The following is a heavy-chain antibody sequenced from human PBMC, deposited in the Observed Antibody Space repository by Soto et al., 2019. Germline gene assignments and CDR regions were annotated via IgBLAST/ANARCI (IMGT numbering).Heavy chain of an antibody. CDR2: IYYSGRT. D-gene: IGHD2-15*01. J-gene: IGHJ5*02. Sequence: QVQLQESGPGLVKPSETLSLTCTVSGGSVSSGSYYWSWIRQPPGKGLEWIGYIYYSGRTNYNPSLKSRVTISVDTSKNQFPLKLSSVTAADTAVYYCATYSTDWFDPWGQGTLVTVSS. V-gene: IGHV4-61*01. CDR1: GGSVSSGSYY. CDR3: ATYSTDWFDP.